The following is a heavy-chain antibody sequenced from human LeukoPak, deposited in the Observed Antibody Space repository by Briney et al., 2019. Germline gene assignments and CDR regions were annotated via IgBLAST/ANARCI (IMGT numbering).Heavy chain of an antibody. CDR3: ARVTYYYDNSGENYYFDY. CDR2: INPNSDDI. Sequence: ASVKVSGKASGYTFTGYYMHWVRQAPGQGLEWMGGINPNSDDINYAQKFQGRVTMTRDTSINTAYMELSRLRSDDTAVYYCARVTYYYDNSGENYYFDYWGQGTLVTVSS. CDR1: GYTFTGYY. D-gene: IGHD3-22*01. J-gene: IGHJ4*02. V-gene: IGHV1-2*02.